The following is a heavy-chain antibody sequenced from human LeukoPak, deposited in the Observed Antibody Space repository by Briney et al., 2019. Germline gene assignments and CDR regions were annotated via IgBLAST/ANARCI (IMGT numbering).Heavy chain of an antibody. V-gene: IGHV3-23*01. CDR2: ISGSGGST. Sequence: GGSLRLSCAASGFTFSSYAMSWVRQAPGKGLEWVSAISGSGGSTYYADSVKGRFTISRDNSENTLYLQMNSLRAEDTAVYYCAKGNRYYDSSGYYYFDYWGQGTLVTVSS. J-gene: IGHJ4*02. CDR1: GFTFSSYA. D-gene: IGHD3-22*01. CDR3: AKGNRYYDSSGYYYFDY.